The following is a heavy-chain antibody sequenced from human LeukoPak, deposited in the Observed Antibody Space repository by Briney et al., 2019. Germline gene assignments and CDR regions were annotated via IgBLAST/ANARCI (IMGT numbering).Heavy chain of an antibody. J-gene: IGHJ6*02. Sequence: ASVTASCKASGYTLTSFAMHWVRQAPGQRLEWMGRLNAANGNSQYSQKFQDRVTITSDSSANTAYMEFSSLRSEDSAVYYCARDGKHIAVPGVRYPMDVWGQGTTVTVS. D-gene: IGHD6-19*01. V-gene: IGHV1-3*01. CDR3: ARDGKHIAVPGVRYPMDV. CDR2: LNAANGNS. CDR1: GYTLTSFA.